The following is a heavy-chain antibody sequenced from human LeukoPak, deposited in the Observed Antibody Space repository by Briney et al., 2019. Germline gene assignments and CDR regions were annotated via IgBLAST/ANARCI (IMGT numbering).Heavy chain of an antibody. Sequence: SETLSLTCSVSGASIRTYYWTWIRQPPGKGLEWIGYIYYTGSFNYNPSLKSRVTITVDTSKSQFSLKLSSVTAADTAVYYCARDPGGVWGSYRPFDYWGQGTLVTVSS. J-gene: IGHJ4*02. V-gene: IGHV4-59*12. CDR2: IYYTGSF. CDR1: GASIRTYY. CDR3: ARDPGGVWGSYRPFDY. D-gene: IGHD3-16*02.